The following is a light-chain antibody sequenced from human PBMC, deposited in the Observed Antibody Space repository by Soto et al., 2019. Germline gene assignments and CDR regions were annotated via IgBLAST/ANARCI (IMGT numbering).Light chain of an antibody. CDR3: CSYAGSYSYV. V-gene: IGLV2-11*01. CDR1: SSDVGGYNY. J-gene: IGLJ1*01. CDR2: DVS. Sequence: QSALTPPRSVSGSPGQSVTISCTGTSSDVGGYNYVSWYQQHPGKAPKLMIYDVSKRPSGVPDRFSGSKSGNTASLTISGLQAEHGADHYCCSYAGSYSYVFGAGTKLTVL.